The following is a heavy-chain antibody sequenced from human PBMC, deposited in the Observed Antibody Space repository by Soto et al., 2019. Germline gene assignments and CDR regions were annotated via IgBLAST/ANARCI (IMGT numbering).Heavy chain of an antibody. CDR1: GFTFSSYW. Sequence: EVQLVESGGGLVQPGGSLRLSCAASGFTFSSYWMSWVRQAPGKGLEWVANIKQDGSEKYYVDSVKGRFTISRDNAKNSLYLQMNSLRAEDTAVYYCALSSYYDFWSGYYRVGSYYYYYMDVWGKGTTVTVSS. D-gene: IGHD3-3*01. CDR2: IKQDGSEK. J-gene: IGHJ6*03. V-gene: IGHV3-7*01. CDR3: ALSSYYDFWSGYYRVGSYYYYYMDV.